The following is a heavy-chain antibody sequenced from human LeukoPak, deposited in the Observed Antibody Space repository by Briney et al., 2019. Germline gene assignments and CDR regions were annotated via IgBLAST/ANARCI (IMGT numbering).Heavy chain of an antibody. J-gene: IGHJ5*02. V-gene: IGHV4-39*07. Sequence: ASETLSLTCTVSGGSISSSSYYWGWIRQPPGKGLEWIGSIYYSGSTYYNPSLKSRVTISVDTSKNQFSLKLSSVTAADTAVYYCARARAGHRSAGSRFDPWGQGTLVTVSS. CDR1: GGSISSSSYY. CDR2: IYYSGST. CDR3: ARARAGHRSAGSRFDP. D-gene: IGHD3-10*01.